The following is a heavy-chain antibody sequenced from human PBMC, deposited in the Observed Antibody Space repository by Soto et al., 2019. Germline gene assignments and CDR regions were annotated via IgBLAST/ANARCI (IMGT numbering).Heavy chain of an antibody. Sequence: GGSLRLSCAASGFTFDDYAMHWVRQAPGKGLEWVSGISWNSGSIGYADSVKGRFTISRDNAKNSLYLQMNSLRAEDTALYYCAKGNPEYSGYDSLGFNYWGQGTLVTVSS. CDR2: ISWNSGSI. V-gene: IGHV3-9*01. D-gene: IGHD5-12*01. CDR1: GFTFDDYA. CDR3: AKGNPEYSGYDSLGFNY. J-gene: IGHJ4*02.